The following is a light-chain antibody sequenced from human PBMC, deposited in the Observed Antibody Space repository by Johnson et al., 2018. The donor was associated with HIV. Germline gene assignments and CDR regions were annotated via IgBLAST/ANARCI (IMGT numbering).Light chain of an antibody. J-gene: IGLJ1*01. CDR1: SSNIGNNY. CDR2: DNN. Sequence: QSILTQPPSVSAAPGQKVTISCSGSSSNIGNNYVSWYQQLPGTAPKLLIYDNNKRPSGIPDRFSGSKSGTSATLGITGLQTGDEADYYCGTWDSSLSVDNYGLGTGTNVTFL. CDR3: GTWDSSLSVDNYG. V-gene: IGLV1-51*01.